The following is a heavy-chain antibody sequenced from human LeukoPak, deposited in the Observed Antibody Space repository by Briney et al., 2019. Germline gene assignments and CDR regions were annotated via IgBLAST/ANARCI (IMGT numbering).Heavy chain of an antibody. CDR1: GYTFTGYY. D-gene: IGHD3-10*01. CDR3: AREKVVRGARWFDP. CDR2: IIPIFGTA. Sequence: SVKVSCKASGYTFTGYYIHWVRQAPGQGLEWMGRIIPIFGTANYAQKFQGRVTITTDESTSTAYMELSSLRSEDTAVYYCAREKVVRGARWFDPWGQGTLVTVSS. J-gene: IGHJ5*02. V-gene: IGHV1-69*05.